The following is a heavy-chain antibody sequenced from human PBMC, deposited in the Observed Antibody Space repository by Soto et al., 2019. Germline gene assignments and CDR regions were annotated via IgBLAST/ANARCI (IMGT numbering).Heavy chain of an antibody. V-gene: IGHV4-30-2*01. Sequence: KASETLSLTCDVSGGSINSGGYSWSWIRQPPGKGLEWIGYLYHGGATYSNPSLKSRVSISVDWSKNQFSLKLSSVTAADTAVYYRARAFTAMGLFDYWGPGILVTVS. CDR1: GGSINSGGYS. J-gene: IGHJ4*02. D-gene: IGHD2-21*02. CDR2: LYHGGAT. CDR3: ARAFTAMGLFDY.